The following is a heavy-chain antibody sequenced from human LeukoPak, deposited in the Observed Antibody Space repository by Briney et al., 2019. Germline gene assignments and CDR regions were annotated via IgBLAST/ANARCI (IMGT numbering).Heavy chain of an antibody. CDR1: GYTFTSYG. V-gene: IGHV1-18*01. J-gene: IGHJ5*02. CDR2: ISAYNGNT. Sequence: VSVKVSCKASGYTFTSYGISWVRQAPGQGLEWMGWISAYNGNTNYAQKLQGRVTMTTDTSTSTAYMELRSLRSDDTAVYYCARVIVGDEYNWFDPWGQGTLVTVSS. D-gene: IGHD1-26*01. CDR3: ARVIVGDEYNWFDP.